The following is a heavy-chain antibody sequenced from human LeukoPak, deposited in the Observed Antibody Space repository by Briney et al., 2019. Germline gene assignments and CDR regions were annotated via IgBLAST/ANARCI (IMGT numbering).Heavy chain of an antibody. CDR1: GFTFSNYW. Sequence: GGSLRLSCAASGFTFSNYWISWVRQAPGRGLKWVANINQDGSENNFVDSVRGRFTISRDNAKNSLYLQMNSLRAEDTAVYYCARDRGFLSFDYWGQGTQVTVSS. J-gene: IGHJ4*02. CDR3: ARDRGFLSFDY. CDR2: INQDGSEN. D-gene: IGHD2/OR15-2a*01. V-gene: IGHV3-7*01.